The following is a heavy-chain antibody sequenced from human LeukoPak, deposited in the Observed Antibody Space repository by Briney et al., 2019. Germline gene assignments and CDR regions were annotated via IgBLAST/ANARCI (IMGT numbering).Heavy chain of an antibody. J-gene: IGHJ5*02. CDR3: ARVTQAPPVWFGELLYNWFDP. CDR2: IYYSGST. D-gene: IGHD3-10*01. V-gene: IGHV4-31*03. Sequence: SETLSLTCTVSGGSISSGGYYWSWIRQHPGKGLEWIGYIYYSGSTYYNPSLKSRVTISVDTSKNQFSLKLSSVTAADTAVYYCARVTQAPPVWFGELLYNWFDPWGQGTLVTVSS. CDR1: GGSISSGGYY.